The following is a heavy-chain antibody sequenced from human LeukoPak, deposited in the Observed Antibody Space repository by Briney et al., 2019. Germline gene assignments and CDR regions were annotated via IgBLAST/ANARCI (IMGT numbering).Heavy chain of an antibody. D-gene: IGHD6-13*01. CDR1: GYTFTSYG. CDR3: AREMWSGYSSSWYVVY. V-gene: IGHV1-18*01. CDR2: ISAYNGNT. J-gene: IGHJ4*02. Sequence: GASVKVSCKASGYTFTSYGISWVRQAPGQGLEWMGWISAYNGNTNYAQKLQGRVTMTTGTSTSTAYMELRSLRSDDTAVYYCAREMWSGYSSSWYVVYWGQGTLVTVSS.